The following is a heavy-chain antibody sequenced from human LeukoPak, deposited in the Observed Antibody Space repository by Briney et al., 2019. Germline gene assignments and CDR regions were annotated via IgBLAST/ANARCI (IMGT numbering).Heavy chain of an antibody. V-gene: IGHV4-61*01. CDR3: ARGVRCSGGSCYEFYTSWFDP. Sequence: KTSETLSLTCSVSGXSVSSGSYYWSWIRQPPGKGLEWIGFIYYSGNTNYNPSLKSRVTISVDTSKNQFSLKLRSVTAADTAVYYCARGVRCSGGSCYEFYTSWFDPWGQGTLVTVSS. CDR2: IYYSGNT. J-gene: IGHJ5*02. CDR1: GXSVSSGSYY. D-gene: IGHD2-15*01.